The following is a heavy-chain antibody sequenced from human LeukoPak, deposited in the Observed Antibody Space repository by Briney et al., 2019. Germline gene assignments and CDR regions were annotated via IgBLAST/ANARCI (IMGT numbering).Heavy chain of an antibody. D-gene: IGHD3-10*01. CDR2: IYTSGTT. CDR3: ARGVYYGSGNYYFSFDY. J-gene: IGHJ4*02. Sequence: SETLSLTCTVSGGSISSYYWSWIRQPAGKGLEWIGHIYTSGTTNYNPSLKSRVTMSVDTSRNQFSLKLSSVTAADTAVYYCARGVYYGSGNYYFSFDYWGQGTLVTVSS. V-gene: IGHV4-4*07. CDR1: GGSISSYY.